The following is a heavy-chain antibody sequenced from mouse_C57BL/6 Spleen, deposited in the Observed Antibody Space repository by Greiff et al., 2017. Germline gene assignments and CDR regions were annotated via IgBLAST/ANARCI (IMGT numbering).Heavy chain of an antibody. CDR2: LWRGGST. D-gene: IGHD2-4*01. J-gene: IGHJ2*01. CDR3: AKGGDYDYAFDY. Sequence: VQLQESGPGLVQPSQSLSITCTVSGFSLTSYGVHWVRQSPGKGLEWLGVLWRGGSTDYNAAFMSRLSITKDNSKSQVFFKMNSLQADDTAIYYCAKGGDYDYAFDYWGQGTTLTVSS. V-gene: IGHV2-5*01. CDR1: GFSLTSYG.